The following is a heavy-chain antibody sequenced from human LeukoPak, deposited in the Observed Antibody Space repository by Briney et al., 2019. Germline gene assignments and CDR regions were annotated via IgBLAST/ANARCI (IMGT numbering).Heavy chain of an antibody. CDR2: INPNSGGT. CDR3: ASGPYYFDY. Sequence: ASVKVSCKASGYTFTSYDINWVRQAPGQGLEWMGWINPNSGGTNYAQKFQGRVTMTRDTSISTAYMELSRLRSDDTAVYYCASGPYYFDYWSQGTLVTVSS. V-gene: IGHV1-2*02. J-gene: IGHJ4*02. CDR1: GYTFTSYD.